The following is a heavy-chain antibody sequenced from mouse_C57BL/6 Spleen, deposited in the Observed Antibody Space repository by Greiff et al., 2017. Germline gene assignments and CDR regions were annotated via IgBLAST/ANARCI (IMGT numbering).Heavy chain of an antibody. CDR3: ARTDSNYPWCAY. CDR2: ISSGSSTI. CDR1: GFTFSDYG. Sequence: EVKLVESGGGLVKPGGSLKLSCAASGFTFSDYGMHWVRQAPEKGLEWVAYISSGSSTIYYADTVKGRFTISRDNAKNTLFLQMTSLRSEDTAMYYCARTDSNYPWCAYWGQGTLVTVSA. V-gene: IGHV5-17*01. D-gene: IGHD2-5*01. J-gene: IGHJ3*01.